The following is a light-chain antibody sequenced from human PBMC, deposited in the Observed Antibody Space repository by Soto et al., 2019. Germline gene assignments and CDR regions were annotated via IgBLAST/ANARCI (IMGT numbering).Light chain of an antibody. Sequence: QSVPTQPASLSGSPGQSITISCTGTSSDIGAYDYVSWFQQHPGKAPKLMISEVNNRPSGVSNRFSGSKSGNTAYLTISGLQVEDEAEYFFFSFTTTSTHVFGTGTKVTVL. CDR3: FSFTTTSTHV. CDR1: SSDIGAYDY. J-gene: IGLJ1*01. V-gene: IGLV2-14*01. CDR2: EVN.